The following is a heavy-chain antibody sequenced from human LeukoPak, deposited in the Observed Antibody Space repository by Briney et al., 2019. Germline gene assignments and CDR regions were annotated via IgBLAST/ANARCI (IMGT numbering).Heavy chain of an antibody. J-gene: IGHJ5*02. CDR1: GCTFSSYA. D-gene: IGHD3-3*01. V-gene: IGHV3-23*01. Sequence: PGGSLRLSCAASGCTFSSYAMSWVRKAPGKGLERVSAGSGSGGSTYYADSVKGRFTISRDNSRNTQYLQMTSLKAEDRAVYYCAKSGYDFWSGPRLWFDPWGQGTLVTVSS. CDR2: GSGSGGST. CDR3: AKSGYDFWSGPRLWFDP.